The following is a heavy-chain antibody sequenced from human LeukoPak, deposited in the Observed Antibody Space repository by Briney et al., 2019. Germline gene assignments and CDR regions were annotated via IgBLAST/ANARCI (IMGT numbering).Heavy chain of an antibody. D-gene: IGHD3-16*01. CDR2: ISYDGSNK. Sequence: PGGSLRLSCAASGFTFSSYAMHWVRQAPGKGLEWVAVISYDGSNKYYADSVKGRFTISKDNSKNTLYLQMSSLRAEDTAVYYCARAFYVWGSSGYFDYWGQGTLVTVSS. CDR3: ARAFYVWGSSGYFDY. CDR1: GFTFSSYA. J-gene: IGHJ4*02. V-gene: IGHV3-30-3*01.